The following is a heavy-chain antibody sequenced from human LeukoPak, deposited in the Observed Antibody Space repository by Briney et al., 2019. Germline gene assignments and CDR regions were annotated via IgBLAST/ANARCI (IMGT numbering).Heavy chain of an antibody. J-gene: IGHJ4*02. CDR1: GFTFSSYA. Sequence: GGSLRLSCAASGFTFSSYAMSWVRQAPGKGLEWVSAIRSSGGSTYYADSVKGRFTTSRDNSKNTLYLQMSSLRAEDTAVYYCVRGQLWSYYHDYWGQGTLVTVSS. CDR2: IRSSGGST. CDR3: VRGQLWSYYHDY. D-gene: IGHD3-16*01. V-gene: IGHV3-23*01.